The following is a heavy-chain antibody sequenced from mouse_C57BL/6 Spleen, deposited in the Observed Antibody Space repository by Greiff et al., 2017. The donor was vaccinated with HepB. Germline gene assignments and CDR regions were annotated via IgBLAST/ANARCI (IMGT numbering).Heavy chain of an antibody. V-gene: IGHV1-64*01. CDR1: GYTFTSYW. CDR3: ARSYPGYAMDY. CDR2: IHPNSGST. Sequence: QVQLKQPGAELVKPGASVKLSCKASGYTFTSYWMHWVKQRPGQGLEWIGMIHPNSGSTNYNEKFKSKATLTVDKSSSTAYMQLSSLTSEDSAVYYCARSYPGYAMDYWGQGTSVTVSS. J-gene: IGHJ4*01. D-gene: IGHD2-10*01.